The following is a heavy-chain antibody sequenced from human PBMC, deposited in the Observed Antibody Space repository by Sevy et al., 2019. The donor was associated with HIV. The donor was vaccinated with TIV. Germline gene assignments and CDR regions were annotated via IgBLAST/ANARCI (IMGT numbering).Heavy chain of an antibody. CDR2: IRQDGNEI. V-gene: IGHV3-7*01. J-gene: IGHJ4*02. CDR1: GFTFSDFW. CDR3: AKDWGASYDSSGYYYDY. D-gene: IGHD3-22*01. Sequence: GGSLRLSCKASGFTFSDFWMQWVRQAPGKGLEWVANIRQDGNEIYYGDSVKGRFTISRDNAKNALYLQMDGLRAEDTAVYYCAKDWGASYDSSGYYYDYWGQGTLVTVSS.